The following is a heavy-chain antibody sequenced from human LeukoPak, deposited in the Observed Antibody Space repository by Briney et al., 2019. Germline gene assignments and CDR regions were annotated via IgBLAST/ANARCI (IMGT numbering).Heavy chain of an antibody. J-gene: IGHJ4*02. V-gene: IGHV4-38-2*02. CDR1: GYSISSGYY. CDR3: AREVDCSSTSCYKNTMGY. CDR2: IYHSGST. D-gene: IGHD2-2*02. Sequence: RASENLSLTCTVSGYSISSGYYWGWIRQPPGKGLEWIGSIYHSGSTYYNPSLKSRVTISVDTSKNQFSLKLSSVTAADTAVYYCAREVDCSSTSCYKNTMGYWGQGTLVTVSS.